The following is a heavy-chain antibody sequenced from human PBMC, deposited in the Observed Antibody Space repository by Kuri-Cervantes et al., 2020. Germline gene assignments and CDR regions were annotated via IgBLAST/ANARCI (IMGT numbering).Heavy chain of an antibody. CDR1: GGTFSSYA. CDR2: IIPIFGTA. V-gene: IGHV1-69*05. Sequence: SVKVSCKASGGTFSSYAISWVRQAPGQGLEWMGGIIPIFGTANYAQKLQGRVTMTTDTSTSTAYMEPRSLRSDDTAVYYCARVGDGYNYVHYYYYGMDVWGQGTTVTVSS. CDR3: ARVGDGYNYVHYYYYGMDV. D-gene: IGHD5-24*01. J-gene: IGHJ6*02.